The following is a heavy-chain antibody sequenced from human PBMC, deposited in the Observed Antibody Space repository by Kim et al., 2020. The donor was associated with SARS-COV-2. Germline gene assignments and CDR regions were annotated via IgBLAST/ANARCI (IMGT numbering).Heavy chain of an antibody. V-gene: IGHV4-39*01. CDR2: IYYSGST. CDR3: ARHGYYYGSGSYSGY. Sequence: SETLSLTCTVSGGSISSSSYYWGWIRQPPGKGLEWIGSIYYSGSTYYNPSLKSRVTISVDTSKNQFSLKLSSVTAADTAVYYCARHGYYYGSGSYSGYWGQRTLVTVSS. CDR1: GGSISSSSYY. J-gene: IGHJ4*02. D-gene: IGHD3-10*01.